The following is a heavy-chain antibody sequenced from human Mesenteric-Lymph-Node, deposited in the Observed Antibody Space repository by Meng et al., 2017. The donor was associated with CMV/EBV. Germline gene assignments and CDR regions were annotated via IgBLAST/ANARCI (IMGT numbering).Heavy chain of an antibody. Sequence: ASGYTFTSHGLSWVRQAPGQGLEWMGWISTYNGNTDYAQKFQGRVTMTTDTYMSTAYMELRSLTSDDTAVYFCARDRSNDILAGSDYWGQGTLVTVPQ. J-gene: IGHJ4*02. V-gene: IGHV1-18*01. CDR3: ARDRSNDILAGSDY. CDR2: ISTYNGNT. D-gene: IGHD3-9*01. CDR1: GYTFTSHG.